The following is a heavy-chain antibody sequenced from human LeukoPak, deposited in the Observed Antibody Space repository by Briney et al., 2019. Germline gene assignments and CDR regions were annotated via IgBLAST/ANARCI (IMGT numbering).Heavy chain of an antibody. Sequence: ASVKVSCKASGYTFTSYGISWVRQAPGQGLEWMGIIDPSGGSTTYXQKFQXRVTMTRDTSTSTVYMELTSLRSEDTAMYYCARXXGIQXXXXSYFDYWGQGTLVTVSS. J-gene: IGHJ4*02. CDR2: IDPSGGST. V-gene: IGHV1-46*01. CDR3: ARXXGIQXXXXSYFDY. CDR1: GYTFTSYG. D-gene: IGHD5-18*01.